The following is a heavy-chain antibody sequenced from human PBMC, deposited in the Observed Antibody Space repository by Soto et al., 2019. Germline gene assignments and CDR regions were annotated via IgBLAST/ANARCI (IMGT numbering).Heavy chain of an antibody. CDR2: MNPDSGNT. Sequence: ALVKVSCKASGYTFTGYDINWVRQATGQGLEWMGWMNPDSGNTGYAQKFQGRVTMTRNTSISTAYMELSSLRSEDTAVYYCARAVAGIGGDAFDIWGQGTMVTVSS. CDR3: ARAVAGIGGDAFDI. J-gene: IGHJ3*02. D-gene: IGHD6-19*01. CDR1: GYTFTGYD. V-gene: IGHV1-8*01.